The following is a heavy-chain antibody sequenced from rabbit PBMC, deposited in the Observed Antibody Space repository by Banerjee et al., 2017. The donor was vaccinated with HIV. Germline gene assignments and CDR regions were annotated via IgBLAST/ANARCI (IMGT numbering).Heavy chain of an antibody. D-gene: IGHD4-1*01. CDR2: IYAGSSGST. Sequence: QSLEESGGDLVKPGASLTLTCTASGFSFSSDYYMCWVRQAPGKGLEWITCIYAGSSGSTYYASWAKGRFTISKTSSTTVTLQMTSLTAADTATYFCARGADYFNLWGPGTLVTVS. J-gene: IGHJ4*01. CDR3: ARGADYFNL. V-gene: IGHV1S40*01. CDR1: GFSFSSDYY.